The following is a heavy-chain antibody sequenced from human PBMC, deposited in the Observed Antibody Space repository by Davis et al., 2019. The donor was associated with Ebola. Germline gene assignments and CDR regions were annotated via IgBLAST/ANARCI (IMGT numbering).Heavy chain of an antibody. CDR2: ISYDGSNN. V-gene: IGHV3-30*18. D-gene: IGHD4-17*01. J-gene: IGHJ5*02. CDR3: AKDRYGDYPDHAES. Sequence: SLKTSCAASGYTFSSYGMHWLRQAPGKGLEWVAVISYDGSNNYYADSVKGRFTISRDNSKNTLYLQMNTLRPEDTAVYHCAKDRYGDYPDHAESWGQGTLVTVSS. CDR1: GYTFSSYG.